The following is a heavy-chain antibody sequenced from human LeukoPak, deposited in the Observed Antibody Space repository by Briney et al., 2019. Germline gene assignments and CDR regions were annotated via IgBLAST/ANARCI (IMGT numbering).Heavy chain of an antibody. CDR3: ASGSGTYSPDY. V-gene: IGHV1-2*02. J-gene: IGHJ4*02. CDR1: GYIFTVHY. D-gene: IGHD3-10*01. Sequence: GASVKVSCKASGYIFTVHYLHWERHAPGQGLEWMGWITPNSGGTNYAQKFQGRVTMTRDTSISTAYTQLSRLRSDDTAVYYCASGSGTYSPDYWGQGTLITVSS. CDR2: ITPNSGGT.